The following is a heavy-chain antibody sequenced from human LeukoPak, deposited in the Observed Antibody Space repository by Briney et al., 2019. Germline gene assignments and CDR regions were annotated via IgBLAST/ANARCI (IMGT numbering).Heavy chain of an antibody. V-gene: IGHV1-2*02. J-gene: IGHJ4*02. CDR2: INAKNGGT. Sequence: GASVTVSCKASGYTFTDYYLHWVRPAPGQGLEWMGWINAKNGGTEYAQKFQGRVTLTRDTSISTAYMVLTSLRYDDTAVYYCARVTSGTYHYWGQGTLVTISS. CDR1: GYTFTDYY. CDR3: ARVTSGTYHY. D-gene: IGHD1-26*01.